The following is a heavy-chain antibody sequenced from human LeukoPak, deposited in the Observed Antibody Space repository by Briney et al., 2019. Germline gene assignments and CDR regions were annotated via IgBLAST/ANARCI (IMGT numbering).Heavy chain of an antibody. CDR2: ISSSGSTI. Sequence: GGSLRLSCAASGFTFSDYYMSWIRQAPGKGLEWVSYISSSGSTIYYADSVKGRFTISRDNAQNSLYLQMNSLRAEDTAVYYCARDFPYYYDSSGYYPGPFDYWGQGTLVTVSS. CDR1: GFTFSDYY. D-gene: IGHD3-22*01. J-gene: IGHJ4*02. V-gene: IGHV3-11*01. CDR3: ARDFPYYYDSSGYYPGPFDY.